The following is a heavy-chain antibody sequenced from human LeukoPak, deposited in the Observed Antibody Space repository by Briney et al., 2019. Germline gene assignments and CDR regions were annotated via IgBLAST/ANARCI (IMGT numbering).Heavy chain of an antibody. CDR2: ISSSSSYI. D-gene: IGHD2-15*01. J-gene: IGHJ3*02. V-gene: IGHV3-21*01. CDR3: ARGTSQGYCGGGDCYGAFDI. Sequence: PGGSLRLSCAASGFTFSSYSMNWVRQAPGKGLEWVSSISSSSSYIYYADSVKGRFTISRDNAKNSLYLQMNSLRAEDSAVYYCARGTSQGYCGGGDCYGAFDIWGQGTMVTVSS. CDR1: GFTFSSYS.